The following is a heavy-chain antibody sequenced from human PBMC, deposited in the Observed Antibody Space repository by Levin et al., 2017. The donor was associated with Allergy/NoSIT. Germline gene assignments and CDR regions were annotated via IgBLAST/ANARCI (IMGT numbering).Heavy chain of an antibody. CDR1: GFTFFTSG. D-gene: IGHD3-10*01. J-gene: IGHJ6*02. V-gene: IGHV3-30*18. CDR3: AQGPTYYYFGLDV. Sequence: SGGSLRLSCAASGFTFFTSGMHWVRQAPGKGLEWVAVISYDGVDKYYRDSVKGRFTISRDNSKDTLYLQMNNLRDEDTAVYYCAQGPTYYYFGLDVWGQGTTVTVSS. CDR2: ISYDGVDK.